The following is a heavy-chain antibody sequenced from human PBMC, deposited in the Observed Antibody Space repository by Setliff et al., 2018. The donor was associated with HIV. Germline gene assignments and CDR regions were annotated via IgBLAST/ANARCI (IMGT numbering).Heavy chain of an antibody. J-gene: IGHJ3*02. CDR3: ATEGHFGVVINDAFDI. CDR1: GYTFTSYY. D-gene: IGHD3-3*01. V-gene: IGHV1-46*01. Sequence: GASVKVSCKASGYTFTSYYMHWVRQAPGQGLEWMGIINPSGGSTSYAQKFQGRVTMTRDTSTSTVYMELSSLRSGDTAVYYCATEGHFGVVINDAFDIWGQGTMVTVSS. CDR2: INPSGGST.